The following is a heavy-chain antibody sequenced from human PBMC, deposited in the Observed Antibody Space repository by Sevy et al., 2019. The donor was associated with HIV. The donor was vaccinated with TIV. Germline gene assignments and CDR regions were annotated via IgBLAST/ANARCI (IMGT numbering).Heavy chain of an antibody. J-gene: IGHJ4*02. CDR2: ISGSGGST. D-gene: IGHD5-12*01. Sequence: GGSLRLSCAASGFTFSSYAMSWVRQAPGKGLEWVSAISGSGGSTYYADSVKGRFTISRDNSKNTLYLQMNSLRAEDTAVYYCPKVSVDIVTRGAYFDYWGQGTLVTVSS. V-gene: IGHV3-23*01. CDR1: GFTFSSYA. CDR3: PKVSVDIVTRGAYFDY.